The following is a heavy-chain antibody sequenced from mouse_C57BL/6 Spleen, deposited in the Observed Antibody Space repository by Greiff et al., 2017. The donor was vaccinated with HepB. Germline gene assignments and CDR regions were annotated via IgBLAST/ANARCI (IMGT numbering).Heavy chain of an antibody. J-gene: IGHJ4*01. CDR1: GFTFSDYY. D-gene: IGHD3-2*02. Sequence: EVKLVESEGGLVQPGSSMKLSCTASGFTFSDYYMAWVRQVPEKGLEWVANINYDGSSTYYLDSLKSRFIISRDNAKNILYLQMSSLKSEDTATYYCARGGGSSGRYYAMDYWGQGTSVTVSS. CDR2: INYDGSST. V-gene: IGHV5-16*01. CDR3: ARGGGSSGRYYAMDY.